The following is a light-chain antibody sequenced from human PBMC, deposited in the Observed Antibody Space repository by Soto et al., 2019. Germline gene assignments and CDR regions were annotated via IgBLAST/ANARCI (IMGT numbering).Light chain of an antibody. Sequence: EILLTQSPATLSVSPGETATLSCRASQKVLSDLAWYQQKPGQAPRLLVYGATTRATDAPAKFRGRGSGTEFSLTISSLQSEDSATYYCQQYRSWPRTFCQGSRVEI. CDR3: QQYRSWPRT. CDR2: GAT. V-gene: IGKV3-15*01. CDR1: QKVLSD. J-gene: IGKJ1*01.